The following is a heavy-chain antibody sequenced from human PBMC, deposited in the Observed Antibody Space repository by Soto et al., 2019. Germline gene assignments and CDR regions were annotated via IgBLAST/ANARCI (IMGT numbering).Heavy chain of an antibody. V-gene: IGHV1-3*01. CDR1: GYTFTSYA. CDR2: INAGNGNT. CDR3: ARDPIAPAAPDAFDI. Sequence: ASVKVSCKASGYTFTSYAMHWVRQAPGQRLEWMGWINAGNGNTKYSQKFQGRVTITRDTSASTAYMELSSLRYEDTAVYYCARDPIAPAAPDAFDILGQGTMITVSS. D-gene: IGHD2-2*01. J-gene: IGHJ3*02.